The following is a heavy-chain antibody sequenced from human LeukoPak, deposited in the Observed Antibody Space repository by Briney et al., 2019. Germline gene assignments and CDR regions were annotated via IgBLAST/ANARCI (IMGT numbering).Heavy chain of an antibody. V-gene: IGHV4-59*02. Sequence: SETLSLTCVVSGGSVSGYYWGWIRQPPGRGLEWIGYVYHSGSTNYNPSFKSRITISVDTSRNQFSLQLSSVTAADTAVYYCARIHRYCSGGACYVLDNWGQGTLVAVSS. D-gene: IGHD2-15*01. CDR3: ARIHRYCSGGACYVLDN. CDR2: VYHSGST. CDR1: GGSVSGYY. J-gene: IGHJ4*02.